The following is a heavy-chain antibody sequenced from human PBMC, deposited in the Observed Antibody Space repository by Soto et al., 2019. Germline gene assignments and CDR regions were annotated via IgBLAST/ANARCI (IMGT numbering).Heavy chain of an antibody. CDR3: ARPENYGSGSYLYYLDY. V-gene: IGHV4-39*01. J-gene: IGHJ4*02. CDR2: IYYSGST. Sequence: QLQLQESGPGLVKPSETLSLTCTVSGGSISSSSYYWGWIRQPPGKGLEWIGSIYYSGSTYYNPSLRSRVTISVDTSTSQFSLTLSSVTAADTAVYYCARPENYGSGSYLYYLDYWGQGTLVTVSS. CDR1: GGSISSSSYY. D-gene: IGHD3-10*01.